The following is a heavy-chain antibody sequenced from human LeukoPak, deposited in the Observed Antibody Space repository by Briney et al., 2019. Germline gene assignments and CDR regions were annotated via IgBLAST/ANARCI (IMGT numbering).Heavy chain of an antibody. D-gene: IGHD4-17*01. Sequence: PGGSLRLSCAASAFSFSAYSMNWVRQAPGKGLEWVSYISSSSRTTYYADSVKGRFTISRDNAKNSLYLQMNSLRAEDTAVYYCARGAYGDYSDYWGQGTLVTVSS. CDR2: ISSSSRTT. CDR1: AFSFSAYS. CDR3: ARGAYGDYSDY. V-gene: IGHV3-48*01. J-gene: IGHJ4*02.